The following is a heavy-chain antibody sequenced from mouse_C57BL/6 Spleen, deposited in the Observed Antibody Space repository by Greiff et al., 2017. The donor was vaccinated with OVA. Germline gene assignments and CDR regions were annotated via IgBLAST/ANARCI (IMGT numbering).Heavy chain of an antibody. J-gene: IGHJ1*03. Sequence: QVHVKQSGPGLVQPSQSLSITCTVSGFSLTSYGVHWVRQSPGKGLEWLGVIWSGGSTDYNAAFISRLSISKDNSKSQVFFKMNSLQADDTAIYYCARNYYGSSYVGYFDVWGTGTTVTVSS. CDR3: ARNYYGSSYVGYFDV. V-gene: IGHV2-2*01. D-gene: IGHD1-1*01. CDR1: GFSLTSYG. CDR2: IWSGGST.